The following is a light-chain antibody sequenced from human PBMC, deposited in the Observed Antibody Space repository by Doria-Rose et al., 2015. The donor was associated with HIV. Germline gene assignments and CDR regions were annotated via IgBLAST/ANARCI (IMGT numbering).Light chain of an antibody. CDR1: QSLLYTSNNY. Sequence: DIRVTQSPESLGMSLGERATLNCKSKQSLLYTSNNYLAWYQQKPGQPPKLLIYWASTRQSGVPARFSGSRSGTDFTLTISSLEAEDVAVYYCQQYYDTPSFGPGTTVGIK. V-gene: IGKV4-1*01. CDR2: WAS. J-gene: IGKJ3*01. CDR3: QQYYDTPS.